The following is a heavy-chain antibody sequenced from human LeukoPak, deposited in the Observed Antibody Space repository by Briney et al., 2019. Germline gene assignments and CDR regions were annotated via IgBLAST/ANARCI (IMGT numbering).Heavy chain of an antibody. CDR1: GGSISSYY. CDR2: IYYSGST. Sequence: KPSETLSLTCTVSGGSISSYYWSWIRQPPGKGLEWIGYIYYSGSTNYNPSLKSRVTISVDTSKNQFSLKLSSVTAADTAVYYCAREVVAAAWYFDLWGRGTLVTVSS. V-gene: IGHV4-59*01. J-gene: IGHJ2*01. D-gene: IGHD6-13*01. CDR3: AREVVAAAWYFDL.